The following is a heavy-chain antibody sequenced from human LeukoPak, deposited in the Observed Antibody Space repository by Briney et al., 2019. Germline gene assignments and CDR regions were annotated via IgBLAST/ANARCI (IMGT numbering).Heavy chain of an antibody. J-gene: IGHJ6*03. CDR1: GFTFSSYS. V-gene: IGHV3-48*01. CDR3: ARDFWATSFPPDYYYYMDV. D-gene: IGHD1-26*01. CDR2: ISSSSSTI. Sequence: GGSLRLSCAASGFTFSSYSMNWVRQAPGKGLEWVSYISSSSSTIYYADSVKGRFTISRDNAKNSLYLQMNSLRAEDTAVYYCARDFWATSFPPDYYYYMDVWGKGTTVTVSS.